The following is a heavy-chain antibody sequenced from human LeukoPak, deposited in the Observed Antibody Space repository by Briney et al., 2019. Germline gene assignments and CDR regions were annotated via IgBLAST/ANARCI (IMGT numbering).Heavy chain of an antibody. J-gene: IGHJ4*02. V-gene: IGHV3-21*04. Sequence: GESLRLSCAASGFAFNTYSMNWVRQAPGKGLEWVSFIFSSSTYIYYTDSVKGRFTISRDNSKNTLYLQMNSPRAEDTAAYYCAKDGNWARFENWGQGTLVTVSS. CDR3: AKDGNWARFEN. CDR1: GFAFNTYS. CDR2: IFSSSTYI. D-gene: IGHD7-27*01.